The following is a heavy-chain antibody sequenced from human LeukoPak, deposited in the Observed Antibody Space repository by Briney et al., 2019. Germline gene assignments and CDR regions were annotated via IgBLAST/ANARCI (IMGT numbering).Heavy chain of an antibody. CDR2: IYYSGST. CDR1: GGSISSYY. J-gene: IGHJ5*02. V-gene: IGHV4-59*01. CDR3: ARDMGSYYTPGWFDP. D-gene: IGHD3-10*01. Sequence: SETLSLTCTVSGGSISSYYWSWIRQPPGKGLEWIGYIYYSGSTNYNPSLKSRVTISVDTSKNQFSLKLSSVTAADTAVYYCARDMGSYYTPGWFDPWGQGTLVTVSS.